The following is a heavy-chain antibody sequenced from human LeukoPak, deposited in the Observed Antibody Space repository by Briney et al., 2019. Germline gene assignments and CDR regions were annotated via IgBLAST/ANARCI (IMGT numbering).Heavy chain of an antibody. V-gene: IGHV3-73*01. CDR1: GFTFSGSA. Sequence: GGSLRLSCAASGFTFSGSAMHWVRQASGKGLEWVGRIRSKANSYATAYAASVKGRFTISRDDSKNTAYLQMNSLKTEDTAVYYCTRRPISRNYYYYGMDVWGQGTTVTVPS. J-gene: IGHJ6*02. CDR2: IRSKANSYAT. D-gene: IGHD3-3*02. CDR3: TRRPISRNYYYYGMDV.